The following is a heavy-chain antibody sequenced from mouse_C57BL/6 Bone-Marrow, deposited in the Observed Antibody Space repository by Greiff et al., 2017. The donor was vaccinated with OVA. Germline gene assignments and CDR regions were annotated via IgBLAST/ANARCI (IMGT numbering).Heavy chain of an antibody. CDR1: GYTFTSYW. Sequence: VQLQQSGTVLARPGASVKMSCKTSGYTFTSYWMHWVKQRPGQGLEWIGAIYPGNSDTSYNQKFKGKATLTAVTSSSTAYMELSSLTNEDSAVFYCIITTVVAMGYYFDYWGQGTTLTVSS. J-gene: IGHJ2*01. D-gene: IGHD1-1*01. CDR2: IYPGNSDT. V-gene: IGHV1-5*01. CDR3: IITTVVAMGYYFDY.